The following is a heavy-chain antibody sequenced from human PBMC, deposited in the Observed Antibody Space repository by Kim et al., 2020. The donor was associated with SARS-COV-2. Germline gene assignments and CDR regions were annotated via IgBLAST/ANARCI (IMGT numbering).Heavy chain of an antibody. CDR1: GGSFSGYY. Sequence: SETLSLTCAVYGGSFSGYYWSWIRQPPGKGLEWIGEINHSGSTNYNPSLKSRVTISVDTSKNQFSLKLSSVTAADTAVYYCARGRGFGELHTDYWGQGTLVTVSS. J-gene: IGHJ4*02. CDR2: INHSGST. CDR3: ARGRGFGELHTDY. D-gene: IGHD3-10*01. V-gene: IGHV4-34*01.